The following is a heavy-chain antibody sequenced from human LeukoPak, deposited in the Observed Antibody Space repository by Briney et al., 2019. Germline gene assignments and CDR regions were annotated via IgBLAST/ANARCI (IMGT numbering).Heavy chain of an antibody. Sequence: GESLKISCNSSGYIYTSYWIGWVRQMPGKGLEWMGIIYPGDSDTRYSPSFQGQVTISADKSISTAYLQWSSLKASDTAMYYCARSGTAMAEGAFDIWGQGTMVTVSS. D-gene: IGHD5-18*01. J-gene: IGHJ3*02. CDR3: ARSGTAMAEGAFDI. CDR2: IYPGDSDT. CDR1: GYIYTSYW. V-gene: IGHV5-51*01.